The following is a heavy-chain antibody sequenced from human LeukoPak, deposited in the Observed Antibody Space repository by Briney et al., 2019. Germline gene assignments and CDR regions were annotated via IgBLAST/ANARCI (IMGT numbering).Heavy chain of an antibody. V-gene: IGHV1-18*01. J-gene: IGHJ5*02. Sequence: ASVKVSCKASGYTFTSYGISWMRQAPGQGLEWMGWISAYNGNTNYAQKLQGRVTMTTDTSTSTAYMELRSLRSDDTAVYYCARDYDILTGYYSRWWFDPWGQGTLVTVSS. CDR1: GYTFTSYG. D-gene: IGHD3-9*01. CDR2: ISAYNGNT. CDR3: ARDYDILTGYYSRWWFDP.